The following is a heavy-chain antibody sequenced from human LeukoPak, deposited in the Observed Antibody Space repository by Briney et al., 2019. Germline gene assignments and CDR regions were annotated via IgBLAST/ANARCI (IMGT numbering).Heavy chain of an antibody. CDR1: GFTFSDHV. CDR3: ARDGQQLAPYAMDV. J-gene: IGHJ6*02. CDR2: IWYDGSNK. V-gene: IGHV3-33*08. D-gene: IGHD6-13*01. Sequence: GRSLRLSCAASGFTFSDHVMHWVRQAPGKGLEWLAQIWYDGSNKYYVDSVKGRFTTSRDNSKNTVYLQMNSLRAEDTAVYFCARDGQQLAPYAMDVWGQGTTVTVSS.